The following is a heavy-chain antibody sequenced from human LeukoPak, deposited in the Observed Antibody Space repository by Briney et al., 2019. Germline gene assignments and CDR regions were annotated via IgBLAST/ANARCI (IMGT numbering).Heavy chain of an antibody. Sequence: SETLSLTCTVSHGSISPYPWSWIRQPPGKGLDGIGYIYASGNSNYNPSLNSRVTISLATSNNQFSLKLSSVTAADMAVYYCARHPTSYYGSGPYTSSYFYIDVWGKGTTVTVSS. J-gene: IGHJ6*03. D-gene: IGHD3-10*01. CDR3: ARHPTSYYGSGPYTSSYFYIDV. CDR1: HGSISPYP. CDR2: IYASGNS. V-gene: IGHV4-4*09.